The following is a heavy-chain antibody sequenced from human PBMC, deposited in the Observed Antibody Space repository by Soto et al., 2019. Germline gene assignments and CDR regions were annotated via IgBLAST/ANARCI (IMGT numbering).Heavy chain of an antibody. CDR2: IVVGSGNT. CDR1: GFTFTSSA. V-gene: IGHV1-58*01. Sequence: SVKVSCKASGFTFTSSAVQWVRQARGQRLEWIGWIVVGSGNTNYAQKFQERVTITRDMSTSTAYMELSSLRSEDTAVYYCAADSLGSSGTDAFDIWGQGTMVTVSS. J-gene: IGHJ3*02. CDR3: AADSLGSSGTDAFDI. D-gene: IGHD6-13*01.